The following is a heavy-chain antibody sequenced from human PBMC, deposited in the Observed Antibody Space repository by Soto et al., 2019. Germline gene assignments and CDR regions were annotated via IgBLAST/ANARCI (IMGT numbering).Heavy chain of an antibody. D-gene: IGHD5-18*01. V-gene: IGHV3-66*04. CDR1: GVTVSSNY. Sequence: EVQLVESGGGLVQPGGSLRLSCAASGVTVSSNYMSWVRQAPGKGLEWGSVIYIGGSTYYAASVKGRFTISRDNSKNTLYRQMNSLRAEDTAVYYCARHGYNYGGGYFDYWGQGTLVTVSS. CDR2: IYIGGST. J-gene: IGHJ4*02. CDR3: ARHGYNYGGGYFDY.